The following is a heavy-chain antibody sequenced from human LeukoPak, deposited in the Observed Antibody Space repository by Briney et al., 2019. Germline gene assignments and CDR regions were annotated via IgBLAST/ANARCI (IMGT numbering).Heavy chain of an antibody. CDR1: GYTFTSYD. J-gene: IGHJ4*02. V-gene: IGHV1-8*01. CDR2: TNPNSGNT. CDR3: ARGGEYYDFWSGYYTLNDY. D-gene: IGHD3-3*01. Sequence: ASVKVSCKASGYTFTSYDINWVRQATGQGLEWMGWTNPNSGNTGYAQKFQGRVTMTRNTSISTAYMELSSLRSEDTAVYYCARGGEYYDFWSGYYTLNDYWGQGTLVTVSS.